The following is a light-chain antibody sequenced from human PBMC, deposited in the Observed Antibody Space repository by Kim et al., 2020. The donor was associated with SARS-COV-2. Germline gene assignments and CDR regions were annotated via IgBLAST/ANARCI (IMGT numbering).Light chain of an antibody. Sequence: EIVMTQSPATLSVSPGERVTLSCRASQSVRNNLAWYQQKPGRAPRLLIYDTSTRATGIPARFSGSGSGTEFTLTISSLQSEDFAVYYCQQYNDYLNWPPGGTFGQGTKVDIK. V-gene: IGKV3-15*01. CDR3: QQYNDYLNWPPGGT. J-gene: IGKJ1*01. CDR2: DTS. CDR1: QSVRNN.